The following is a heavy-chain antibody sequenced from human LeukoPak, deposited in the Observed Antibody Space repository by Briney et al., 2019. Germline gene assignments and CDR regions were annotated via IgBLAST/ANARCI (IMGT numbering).Heavy chain of an antibody. CDR3: AKATGELLRVDFDY. D-gene: IGHD1-7*01. J-gene: IGHJ4*02. CDR1: GFDFVSFG. CDR2: VEYDGTNK. Sequence: PGGSLRLSCAASGFDFVSFGTHWVRQAPGKGLEWVAYVEYDGTNKYYADSVKARFTVSRDNSEHTVSLQMDSLQPEDTAVYFCAKATGELLRVDFDYWGQGTLVTVSS. V-gene: IGHV3-30*02.